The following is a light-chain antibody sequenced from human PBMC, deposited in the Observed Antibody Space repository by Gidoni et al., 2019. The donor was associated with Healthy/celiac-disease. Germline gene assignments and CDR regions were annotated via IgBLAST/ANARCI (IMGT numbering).Light chain of an antibody. V-gene: IGLV2-14*01. CDR2: EVS. CDR3: SSYTSSSTLV. J-gene: IGLJ2*01. Sequence: QSALPQPASVSGSPGQSITISCTGTSSDVGGYNYVSWYQQHPGKAPKLMIYEVSNRPSGVSNRFSGSKSGNTASLNISGLQAEDEADYYCSSYTSSSTLVFGGGTKLTVL. CDR1: SSDVGGYNY.